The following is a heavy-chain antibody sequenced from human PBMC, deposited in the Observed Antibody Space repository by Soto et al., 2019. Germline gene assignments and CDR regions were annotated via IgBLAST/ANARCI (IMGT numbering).Heavy chain of an antibody. CDR1: GFIFSSYA. CDR2: ISYDGSNK. V-gene: IGHV3-30-3*01. Sequence: QVQLVESGGGVVQPGRSLRLSCAASGFIFSSYAIHWVRQAPGKGLEWVAVISYDGSNKYYADSVKGRLTISRDNSKNTLYLQMNSLRAEDTAVYYCAREDGLGGAVFDFWGQGTMVTVSS. CDR3: AREDGLGGAVFDF. D-gene: IGHD3-9*01. J-gene: IGHJ3*01.